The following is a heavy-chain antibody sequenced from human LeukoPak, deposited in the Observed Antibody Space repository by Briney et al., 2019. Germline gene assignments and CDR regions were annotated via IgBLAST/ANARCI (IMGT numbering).Heavy chain of an antibody. D-gene: IGHD2-2*01. CDR2: INHSGNT. V-gene: IGHV4-34*01. CDR3: ARAGRYCSSTSCYRWYYFDY. J-gene: IGHJ4*02. CDR1: GGSLSGNY. Sequence: SETLSLTCAVYGGSLSGNYWTWIRQPPGKGLEWIGEINHSGNTNYNPSLKSRVTISVDTPKNQISLKLSSVTAADTAVYYCARAGRYCSSTSCYRWYYFDYWGQGTLVTVSS.